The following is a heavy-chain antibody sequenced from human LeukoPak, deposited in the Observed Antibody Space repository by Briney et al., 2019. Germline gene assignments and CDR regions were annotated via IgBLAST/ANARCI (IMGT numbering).Heavy chain of an antibody. Sequence: RGCPRVSCARPGFFFRSPRMISGRQAPGKGLERVASIKQDGSEKYYVDSVKGRFTISRDNTKSSMYLEMNSLRAEDTAVYYCVRYRDGEYDFWGQGTLVTVSS. CDR2: IKQDGSEK. J-gene: IGHJ4*02. CDR1: GFFFRSPR. D-gene: IGHD4-17*01. V-gene: IGHV3-7*01. CDR3: VRYRDGEYDF.